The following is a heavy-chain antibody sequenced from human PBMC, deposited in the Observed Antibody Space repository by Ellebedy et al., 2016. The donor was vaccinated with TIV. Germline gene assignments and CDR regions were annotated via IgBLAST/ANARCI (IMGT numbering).Heavy chain of an antibody. Sequence: ASVKVSCXASGGTFSSYAISWVRQAPGQGLEWMGWINPNNGGTDYAQKFQGRVTMTRDTSISTAYLEMSRLSSVDSAVYYCARVGYYGSGSYDYWGQGTLVTVSS. CDR2: INPNNGGT. CDR3: ARVGYYGSGSYDY. CDR1: GGTFSSYA. J-gene: IGHJ4*02. V-gene: IGHV1-2*02. D-gene: IGHD3-10*01.